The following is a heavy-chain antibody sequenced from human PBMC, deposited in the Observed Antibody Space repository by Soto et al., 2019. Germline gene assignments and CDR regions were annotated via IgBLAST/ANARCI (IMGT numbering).Heavy chain of an antibody. J-gene: IGHJ6*02. CDR1: GFTFRNYA. Sequence: QVQLVESGGGVVQPGGSLRLSCAASGFTFRNYAMHWVRQAPGKGLECLAVIAYDGSNAFYRDSVKGRFTISRDNSKNTLYLHINSLRYEDTGVYYCARGDREDILVVVGARPGEYGIDIWGQGTTVTVSS. CDR3: ARGDREDILVVVGARPGEYGIDI. V-gene: IGHV3-30-3*01. D-gene: IGHD2-15*01. CDR2: IAYDGSNA.